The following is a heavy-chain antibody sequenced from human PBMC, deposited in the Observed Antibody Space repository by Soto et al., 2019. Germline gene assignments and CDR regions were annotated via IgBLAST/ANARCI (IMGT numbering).Heavy chain of an antibody. Sequence: TLSLTCPVSGGSISSGGYYWSWIRQHPGKGLERIGYIYYSGSTYYNPSLKSRVTISVDTSKNQFSLKLSSVTAADTAVYYCARDRECSGGTCYNYFDYWGQGTLVTVSS. CDR2: IYYSGST. CDR3: ARDRECSGGTCYNYFDY. CDR1: GGSISSGGYY. J-gene: IGHJ4*02. V-gene: IGHV4-31*03. D-gene: IGHD2-15*01.